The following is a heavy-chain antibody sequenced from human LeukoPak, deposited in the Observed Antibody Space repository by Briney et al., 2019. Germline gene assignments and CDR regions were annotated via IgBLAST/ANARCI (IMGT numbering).Heavy chain of an antibody. Sequence: GRSLRLSCAASGFTFSSYAMHWVRQAPGKGLEWVAVISYDGSNKYYADSVEGRFTISRDDSKNTLYLQMNSLKTEDTAVYYCTTGLEWLVRGGIDPWGQGTLVTVSS. D-gene: IGHD6-19*01. J-gene: IGHJ5*02. CDR1: GFTFSSYA. V-gene: IGHV3-30-3*01. CDR2: ISYDGSNK. CDR3: TTGLEWLVRGGIDP.